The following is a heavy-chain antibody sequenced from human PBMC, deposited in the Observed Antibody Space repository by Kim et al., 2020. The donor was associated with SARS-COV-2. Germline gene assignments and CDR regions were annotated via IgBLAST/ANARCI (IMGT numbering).Heavy chain of an antibody. CDR3: ARRGPTHYYYYYGMDV. CDR1: GGSFSGYY. J-gene: IGHJ6*02. V-gene: IGHV4-34*01. Sequence: SETLSLTCAVYGGSFSGYYWSWIRQPPGKGLEWIGEINHSGSTNYNPSLKSRVTISVDTSKNQFSLKLSSVTAADTAVYYCARRGPTHYYYYYGMDVWGQGTTVTVSS. CDR2: INHSGST.